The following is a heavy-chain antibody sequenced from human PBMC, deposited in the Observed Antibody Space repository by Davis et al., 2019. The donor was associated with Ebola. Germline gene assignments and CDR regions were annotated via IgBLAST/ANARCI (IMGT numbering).Heavy chain of an antibody. Sequence: GESLKISCAASGFIFSSYTMNWVRQAPGKGLEWVSSISVSSGYIYYEDSVKGRFTISRDDAKKSLYLQMDSLRAEDTAVYYCAQQLGDYGGNALRYWGQGTRVTVSS. CDR2: ISVSSGYI. CDR3: AQQLGDYGGNALRY. CDR1: GFIFSSYT. J-gene: IGHJ4*02. D-gene: IGHD4-23*01. V-gene: IGHV3-21*01.